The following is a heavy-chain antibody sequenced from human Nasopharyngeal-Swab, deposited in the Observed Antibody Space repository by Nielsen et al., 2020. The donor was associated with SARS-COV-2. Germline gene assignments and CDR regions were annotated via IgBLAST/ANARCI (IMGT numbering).Heavy chain of an antibody. D-gene: IGHD6-19*01. CDR2: INHSGST. CDR3: ARGRSSGWYHYYFDY. J-gene: IGHJ4*02. V-gene: IGHV4-34*01. CDR1: GGSFSGYY. Sequence: SETLSPTCAVYGGSFSGYYWSWIRQPPGKGLEWIGEINHSGSTNYNPSLKSRVTISVDTSKNQFSLKLSSVTAADTAVYYCARGRSSGWYHYYFDYWGQGTLVIVSS.